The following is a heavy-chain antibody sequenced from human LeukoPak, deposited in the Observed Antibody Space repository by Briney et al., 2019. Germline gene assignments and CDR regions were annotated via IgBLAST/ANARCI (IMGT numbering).Heavy chain of an antibody. J-gene: IGHJ4*02. Sequence: ASVKVSCKASGYTFTGYYMHWVRQAPGQGLEWMGWINPNSGGTNYAQKFQGRVTMTRDTSISTAYMELSRLRSDDTAVYYCARDLGLYQLSIDYWGQGTLVTVSS. V-gene: IGHV1-2*02. CDR1: GYTFTGYY. D-gene: IGHD2-2*01. CDR3: ARDLGLYQLSIDY. CDR2: INPNSGGT.